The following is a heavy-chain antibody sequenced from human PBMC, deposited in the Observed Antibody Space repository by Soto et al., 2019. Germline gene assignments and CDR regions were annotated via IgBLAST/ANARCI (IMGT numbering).Heavy chain of an antibody. V-gene: IGHV3-30*18. D-gene: IGHD6-19*01. CDR3: AKFFWGVYWSTSSGYVFDN. CDR1: GFTFSDYG. Sequence: QVQLVESGGDVVQPGGSLRLSCAGSGFTFSDYGMNWVRQAPGKGLEWVAVILHDGSNPHYGDSVKGRFTVSRDNSKDTLYLQMSRLRPEDTAVDYCAKFFWGVYWSTSSGYVFDNWGQGTLVTVSS. CDR2: ILHDGSNP. J-gene: IGHJ4*02.